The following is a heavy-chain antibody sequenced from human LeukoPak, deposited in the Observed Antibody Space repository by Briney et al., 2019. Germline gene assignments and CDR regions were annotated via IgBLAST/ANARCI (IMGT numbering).Heavy chain of an antibody. CDR1: GGSFSGYY. V-gene: IGHV4-34*01. J-gene: IGHJ4*02. Sequence: PSETLSLTCAVYGGSFSGYYWSWIRQPPGKGLEWIGEINHSGSTNYNPSLKSRVTISVDTSKNQFSLKLSSVTAADTAVYYCARGLNNLLLYWGQGTLVTVSS. CDR2: INHSGST. D-gene: IGHD1/OR15-1a*01. CDR3: ARGLNNLLLY.